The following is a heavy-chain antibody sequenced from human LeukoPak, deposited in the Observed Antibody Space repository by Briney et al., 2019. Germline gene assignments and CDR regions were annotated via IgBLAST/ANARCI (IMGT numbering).Heavy chain of an antibody. V-gene: IGHV4-34*01. CDR2: INHSGST. J-gene: IGHJ4*02. CDR3: ASLAAAGQYYFDY. D-gene: IGHD6-13*01. CDR1: GGSFSGYY. Sequence: SSETLSLTCAVYGGSFSGYYWSWIRQPPGKGLEWIGEINHSGSTNYNPSHKSRVTISADTSKNQFSLKLSSVTAADTAVYYCASLAAAGQYYFDYWGQGTLVTVSS.